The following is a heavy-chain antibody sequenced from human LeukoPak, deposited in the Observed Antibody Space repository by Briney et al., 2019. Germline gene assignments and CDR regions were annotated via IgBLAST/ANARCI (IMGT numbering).Heavy chain of an antibody. J-gene: IGHJ5*02. V-gene: IGHV3-48*03. CDR3: ARAGPPAFDP. CDR1: GDSVINTN. CDR2: ISYSGSTT. Sequence: GTLSLTCGVSGDSVINTNWWTCVRQPPGKVLECVSYISYSGSTTSYADSVKGRFTISRDNAKNSLYLQMNSLRAEDRAVYYCARAGPPAFDPWGQGTLVTVSS.